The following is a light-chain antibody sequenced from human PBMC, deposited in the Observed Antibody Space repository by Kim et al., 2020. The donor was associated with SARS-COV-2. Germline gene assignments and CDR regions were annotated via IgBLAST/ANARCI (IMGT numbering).Light chain of an antibody. CDR1: SSNVGAGYA. CDR2: ANT. CDR3: QSHDSSLRGYV. V-gene: IGLV1-40*01. J-gene: IGLJ1*01. Sequence: VTISSTGNSSNVGAGYAVHVYQLLPGAVPNLLIYANTNRPSGVPDRFSGSKSGSSASLVITGLQPEDGADYYCQSHDSSLRGYVFGAGTKVTVL.